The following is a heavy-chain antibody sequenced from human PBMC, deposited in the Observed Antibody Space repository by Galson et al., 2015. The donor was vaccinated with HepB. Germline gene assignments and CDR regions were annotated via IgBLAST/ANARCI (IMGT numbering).Heavy chain of an antibody. Sequence: SLRLSCAASGFTFSSYGMHWVRQAPGKGLEWVAVIWYDGSNKYYADSVKGRFTISRDNSKNTLYLQMNSLRAEDTAVYYCAREEWYSSLPGFDYWGQGTLVTVSS. CDR3: AREEWYSSLPGFDY. CDR2: IWYDGSNK. J-gene: IGHJ4*02. D-gene: IGHD6-19*01. CDR1: GFTFSSYG. V-gene: IGHV3-33*01.